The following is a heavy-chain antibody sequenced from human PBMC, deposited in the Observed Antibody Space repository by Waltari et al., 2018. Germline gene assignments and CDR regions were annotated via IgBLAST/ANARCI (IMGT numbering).Heavy chain of an antibody. J-gene: IGHJ1*01. Sequence: EVQLLESGGGLIQPGGSLRPPCAVSGFNVGSHYIGWVRQAPGKGVGWVSVVYPAGNTYYADSGQGRFTISRDSSDNTFSLQMNNLKVEDTAVYYCTSPPTDWGQGTQVTVSS. CDR2: VYPAGNT. CDR1: GFNVGSHY. V-gene: IGHV3-53*01. CDR3: TSPPTD.